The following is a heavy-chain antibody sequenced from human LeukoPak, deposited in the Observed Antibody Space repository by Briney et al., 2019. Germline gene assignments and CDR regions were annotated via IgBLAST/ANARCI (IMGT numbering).Heavy chain of an antibody. CDR2: IYYSGST. V-gene: IGHV4-61*05. Sequence: SETLSLTCTVSGGSISSSSYYWDWIRQPPGKGLEWIGYIYYSGSTNYNPSLKSRVTISVDTSKNQFSLKLSSVTAADTAVYYCARVVDTAMDVYYFDYWGQGTLVTVSS. D-gene: IGHD5-18*01. CDR1: GGSISSSSYY. CDR3: ARVVDTAMDVYYFDY. J-gene: IGHJ4*02.